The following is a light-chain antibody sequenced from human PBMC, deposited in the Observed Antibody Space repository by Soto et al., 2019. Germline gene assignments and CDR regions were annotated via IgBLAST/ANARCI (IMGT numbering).Light chain of an antibody. CDR2: EVS. J-gene: IGLJ1*01. CDR3: SSYAGSNV. Sequence: QLVLTQPPSASGSPGQSVTISCTGTSSDVGGYNYVSWYQQHPGKAPKLMIYEVSKRPSGVPDRFSGSKSGNTASLTVSGLQAEDEADYYCSSYAGSNVFGTGTKVTVL. CDR1: SSDVGGYNY. V-gene: IGLV2-8*01.